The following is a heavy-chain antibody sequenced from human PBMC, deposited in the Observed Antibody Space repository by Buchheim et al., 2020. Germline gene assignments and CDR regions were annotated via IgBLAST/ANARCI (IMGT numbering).Heavy chain of an antibody. V-gene: IGHV1-2*06. D-gene: IGHD3-3*01. CDR2: VRPNSGDT. CDR3: ARDWYDFWAGYYFDL. Sequence: QVHLVQSGAELKKPGASVKVSCKVSGYTFTAYPIHWVRQAPGQGIEWMGRVRPNSGDTTYAEKFQGRLIFTTDTSVPTAFMELSGLTSDDTAVYYCARDWYDFWAGYYFDLWGQGTL. J-gene: IGHJ5*02. CDR1: GYTFTAYP.